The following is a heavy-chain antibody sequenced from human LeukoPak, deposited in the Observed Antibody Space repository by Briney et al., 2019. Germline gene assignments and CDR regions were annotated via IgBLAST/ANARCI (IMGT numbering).Heavy chain of an antibody. V-gene: IGHV3-7*04. Sequence: PGGSLRLSCAASGFTFSSCWMTWVRQAPGKGLEWVANIKQDGNEKYYVDSVKGRFSISRDNAKNSLYLQMNSLRAEDTAVYYCARIGAGSSRDYWGQGTLVTVSS. CDR1: GFTFSSCW. J-gene: IGHJ4*02. CDR3: ARIGAGSSRDY. D-gene: IGHD6-13*01. CDR2: IKQDGNEK.